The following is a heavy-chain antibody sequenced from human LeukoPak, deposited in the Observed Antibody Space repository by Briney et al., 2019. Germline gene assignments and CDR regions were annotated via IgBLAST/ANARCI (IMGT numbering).Heavy chain of an antibody. CDR2: IYYSGST. CDR3: ARDGPGDVYYYYGMDV. Sequence: SETLSLTCTVSGGSVSSGSYYWSWIRQPPGKGLEWIGYIYYSGSTNYNPSLKSRVTISVDTSKNQFSLKLSSVTAADTAVYYCARDGPGDVYYYYGMDVWGQGTTVTVSS. V-gene: IGHV4-61*01. J-gene: IGHJ6*02. D-gene: IGHD7-27*01. CDR1: GGSVSSGSYY.